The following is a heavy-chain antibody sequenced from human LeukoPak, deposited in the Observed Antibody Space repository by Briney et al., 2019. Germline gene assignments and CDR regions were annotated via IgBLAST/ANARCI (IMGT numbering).Heavy chain of an antibody. CDR3: ARVMVAWFGDKAFDY. CDR1: GYTFTSYN. D-gene: IGHD3-10*01. J-gene: IGHJ4*02. V-gene: IGHV1-46*01. CDR2: INPNRGAK. Sequence: ASVKVSCKTSGYTFTSYNIHWVRQAPGQGLECKGIINPNRGAKSNTQKFQGRVTMTRDTSTSTVYMDLSSLRSEDTAVYYCARVMVAWFGDKAFDYWGQGTLVTVSS.